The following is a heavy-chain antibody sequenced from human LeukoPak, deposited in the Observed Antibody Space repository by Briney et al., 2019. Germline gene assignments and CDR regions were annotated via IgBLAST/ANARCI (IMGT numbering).Heavy chain of an antibody. D-gene: IGHD5-12*01. J-gene: IGHJ4*02. CDR2: INSDGSST. CDR3: ARATFRDLYPITDY. Sequence: PGGSLRLSCAASGFTFSSYWMHWVRQAPGKGLVWVSRINSDGSSTSYADSVKGRFTISRDNSKNTLYLQMNSLRAEDTAVYYCARATFRDLYPITDYWAREPWSPSPQ. V-gene: IGHV3-74*01. CDR1: GFTFSSYW.